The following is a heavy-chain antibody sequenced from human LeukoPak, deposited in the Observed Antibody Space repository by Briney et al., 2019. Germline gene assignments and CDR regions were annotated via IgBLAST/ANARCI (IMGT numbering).Heavy chain of an antibody. J-gene: IGHJ4*02. CDR3: ASRSSIWSGYQDTLYYFDS. D-gene: IGHD3-3*01. CDR1: GGSISNSIYY. Sequence: SETLSLTCTDSGGSISNSIYYWGWFRQPPGKGLEWIGSFYYSGSTYYNPSLKSRVTVSVDTSKNQFSLKLSSVTAADTAVYYCASRSSIWSGYQDTLYYFDSWGQGTLVTVSS. V-gene: IGHV4-39*07. CDR2: FYYSGST.